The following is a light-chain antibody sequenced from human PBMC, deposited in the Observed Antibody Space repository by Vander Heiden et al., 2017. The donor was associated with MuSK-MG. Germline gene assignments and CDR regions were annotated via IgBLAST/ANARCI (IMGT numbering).Light chain of an antibody. CDR3: QKDNSVPLT. CDR1: QAIGYH. J-gene: IGKJ4*01. V-gene: IGKV1-27*01. CDR2: EAS. Sequence: DIQMTQFPSSLSASVGDRVTITCRASQAIGYHLAWYHQRPGKVPNLLIYEASTLEVGVPSRFSRGGSETEFTLTISSLQAEDVGTYYCQKDNSVPLTFGGGTKVDMK.